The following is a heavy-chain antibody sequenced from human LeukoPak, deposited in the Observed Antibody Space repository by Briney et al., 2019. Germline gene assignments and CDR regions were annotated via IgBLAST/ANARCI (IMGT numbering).Heavy chain of an antibody. CDR3: AKVSVCYGCYLDY. V-gene: IGHV3-23*01. D-gene: IGHD3-16*01. J-gene: IGHJ4*02. CDR2: INGAGDNT. CDR1: GYTFSSHG. Sequence: GGSLRLSCAASGYTFSSHGLTWVRQAPGKGLEWVSTINGAGDNTYYAETVKGRFTISRDNSKNTLYLQMHSLRAEDTDIYYCAKVSVCYGCYLDYWGQGTLVTVS.